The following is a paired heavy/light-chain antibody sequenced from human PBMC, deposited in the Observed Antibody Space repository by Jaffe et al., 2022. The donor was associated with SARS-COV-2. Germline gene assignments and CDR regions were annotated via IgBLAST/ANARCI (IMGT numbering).Light chain of an antibody. V-gene: IGKV3-15*01. CDR1: QSVSSN. CDR2: GAS. Sequence: EIVMTQSPATLSVSPGERATLSCRASQSVSSNLAWYQQKPGQAPRLLIYGASTRATGIPARFSGSGSGTEFTLTISSLQSEDFAVYYCQQYNNWPPVTFGGGTKVEIK. J-gene: IGKJ4*01. CDR3: QQYNNWPPVT.
Heavy chain of an antibody. CDR3: ANNYYDSSGYYRRLQSYYYVDV. J-gene: IGHJ6*03. Sequence: QVQLVESGGGLVKPGGSLRLSCAASGFTFSDYYMSWIRQAPGKGLEWVSYISSSGSTIYYADSVKGRFTISRDNAKNSLYLQMNSLRAEDTAVYYCANNYYDSSGYYRRLQSYYYVDVWGKGTTVTVSS. CDR2: ISSSGSTI. D-gene: IGHD3-22*01. V-gene: IGHV3-11*01. CDR1: GFTFSDYY.